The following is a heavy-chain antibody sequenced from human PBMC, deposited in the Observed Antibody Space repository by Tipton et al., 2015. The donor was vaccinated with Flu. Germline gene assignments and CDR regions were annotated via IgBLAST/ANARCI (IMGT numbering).Heavy chain of an antibody. D-gene: IGHD3-22*01. V-gene: IGHV5-51*01. CDR2: ISPGDSET. Sequence: QLVQSGAEVKKPGESLKISCEGSGYSFTSYWIGWVRQMPGKGLEWMGIISPGDSETTYSPSFQGQVSISADKSIRTAYLQWSTLKASDSAMYFCARLTYYDTVGYYSGAFDYWGQGTLVTVYS. J-gene: IGHJ4*02. CDR3: ARLTYYDTVGYYSGAFDY. CDR1: GYSFTSYW.